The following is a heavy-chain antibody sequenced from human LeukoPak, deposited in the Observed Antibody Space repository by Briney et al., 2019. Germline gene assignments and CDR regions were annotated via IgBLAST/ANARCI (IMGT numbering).Heavy chain of an antibody. CDR3: ARDLNSGSLFDY. Sequence: SETLSLTCTVSGGSISSYYWSWIRQPPGKGLEWIGYIYYGGSTNYNPSLKSRVTISVDTSKNQFSLKLSSVTAADTAVYYCARDLNSGSLFDYWGQGTLVTVSS. CDR2: IYYGGST. D-gene: IGHD1-26*01. CDR1: GGSISSYY. V-gene: IGHV4-59*01. J-gene: IGHJ4*02.